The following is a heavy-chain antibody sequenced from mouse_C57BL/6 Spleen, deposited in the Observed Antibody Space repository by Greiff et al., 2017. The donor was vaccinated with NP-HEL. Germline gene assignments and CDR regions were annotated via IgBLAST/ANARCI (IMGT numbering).Heavy chain of an antibody. V-gene: IGHV1-5*01. J-gene: IGHJ3*01. D-gene: IGHD2-1*01. CDR2: IYPGNSDT. CDR1: GYTFTSYW. Sequence: DVQLQESGTVLARPGASVKMSCKTSGYTFTSYWMHWVKQRPGQGLEWIGAIYPGNSDTSYNQKFKGKAKLTAVTSASTAYMELSSLTNEDSAVYYCMFYGNPPYWGQGTLVTVSA. CDR3: MFYGNPPY.